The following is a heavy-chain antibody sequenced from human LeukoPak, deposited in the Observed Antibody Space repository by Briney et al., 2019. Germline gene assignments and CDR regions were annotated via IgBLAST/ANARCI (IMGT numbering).Heavy chain of an antibody. CDR3: ARAPMGRGAETFYFDY. D-gene: IGHD3-10*01. CDR1: GFTLSRYI. CDR2: IKQDGSEK. Sequence: GGSLRLSCIASGFTLSRYIMNWVRQAPGKGLEWVANIKQDGSEKYYVDSVKGRFTISRDNAKNSLYLQMNSLRAEDTAVYYCARAPMGRGAETFYFDYWGQGTLVTVSS. J-gene: IGHJ4*02. V-gene: IGHV3-7*01.